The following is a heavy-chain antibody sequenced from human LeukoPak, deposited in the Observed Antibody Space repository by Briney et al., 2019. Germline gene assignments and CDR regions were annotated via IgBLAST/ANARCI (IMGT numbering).Heavy chain of an antibody. J-gene: IGHJ3*02. CDR1: GYTFTGYY. CDR3: ARSSSSGRANAFDI. V-gene: IGHV1-2*02. Sequence: ASVKLSFKASGYTFTGYYMHWVRQAPGQGLEWMGWINPNSGGKNYAQKFQGRVTMTRDTSISTAYMELSRLRSDDTDVYYCARSSSSGRANAFDIWGQGTMVTVSS. D-gene: IGHD3-22*01. CDR2: INPNSGGK.